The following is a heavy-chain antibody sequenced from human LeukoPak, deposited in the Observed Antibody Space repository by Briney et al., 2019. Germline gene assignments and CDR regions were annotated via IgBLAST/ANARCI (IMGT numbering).Heavy chain of an antibody. J-gene: IGHJ4*02. CDR3: ARAIITMVRGVIINHFDY. D-gene: IGHD3-10*01. V-gene: IGHV1-2*02. Sequence: ASVKVSCKASGYTFTDYYIHWVRQAPGQGLEWMGWINPNSGGTNYAQKFQGRVTMTRDTSISTAYMELSRLRSDDTAVYCCARAIITMVRGVIINHFDYWGQGTLVTVSS. CDR1: GYTFTDYY. CDR2: INPNSGGT.